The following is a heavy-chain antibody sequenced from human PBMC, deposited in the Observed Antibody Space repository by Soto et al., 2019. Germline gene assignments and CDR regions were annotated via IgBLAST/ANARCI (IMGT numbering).Heavy chain of an antibody. J-gene: IGHJ4*02. V-gene: IGHV2-5*02. CDR1: GFSLSTSGVG. D-gene: IGHD3-3*01. CDR2: IYWDDDK. CDR3: AHLTFLEWLPTFDY. Sequence: QITLKESGPTLVKPTQTLTLTCTFSGFSLSTSGVGVGWIRQPPGKALEWLALIYWDDDKRYSPSLKSRLTIIKDTSKNQVVLTMTNMDPVDTATYYCAHLTFLEWLPTFDYWGQGTLVTVSS.